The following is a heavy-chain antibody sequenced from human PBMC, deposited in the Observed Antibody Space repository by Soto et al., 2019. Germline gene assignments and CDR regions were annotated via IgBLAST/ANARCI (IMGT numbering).Heavy chain of an antibody. D-gene: IGHD3-22*01. V-gene: IGHV3-23*01. CDR2: ISGSGGST. J-gene: IGHJ4*02. CDR1: GFTFSSYA. CDR3: AKVGPSITMIVVVTKGAFDY. Sequence: GESLKISCAASGFTFSSYAMSWVRQAPGKGLEWVSAISGSGGSTYYADSVKGRFTISRDNSKNTLYLQMNSLRAEDTAVYYCAKVGPSITMIVVVTKGAFDYWGQGTLVTVSS.